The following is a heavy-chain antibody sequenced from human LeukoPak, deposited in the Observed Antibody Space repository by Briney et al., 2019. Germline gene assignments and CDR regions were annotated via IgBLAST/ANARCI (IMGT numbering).Heavy chain of an antibody. Sequence: GASVKVSCKASAYTFTGYYMHWVRQAPGQGLEWMGWINPNSGGTNYAQKFQGRVTMTRDTSISTAYMELSRLRSDDTAVYYCARVGSGWYEGGFDPWGQGTLVTVSS. CDR2: INPNSGGT. V-gene: IGHV1-2*02. CDR1: AYTFTGYY. CDR3: ARVGSGWYEGGFDP. D-gene: IGHD6-19*01. J-gene: IGHJ5*02.